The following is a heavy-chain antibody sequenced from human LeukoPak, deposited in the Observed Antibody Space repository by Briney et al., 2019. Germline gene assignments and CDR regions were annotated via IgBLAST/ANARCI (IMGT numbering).Heavy chain of an antibody. J-gene: IGHJ5*02. Sequence: GGSLRLSCAASGFTFSSYGMHWVRQAPGKGLQWVAVISYDGSDKYYADSVKGRFTISRDTSKDTLYLQMNSLRAEDTAFYYCARGSYGGHWGNWFDPWGQGTLVTVSS. CDR1: GFTFSSYG. CDR3: ARGSYGGHWGNWFDP. D-gene: IGHD4-23*01. V-gene: IGHV3-30*19. CDR2: ISYDGSDK.